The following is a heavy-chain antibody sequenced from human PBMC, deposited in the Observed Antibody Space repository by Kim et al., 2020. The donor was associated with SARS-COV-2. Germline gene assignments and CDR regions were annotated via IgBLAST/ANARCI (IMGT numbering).Heavy chain of an antibody. V-gene: IGHV4-34*01. CDR1: GGSFSGYY. D-gene: IGHD6-6*01. J-gene: IGHJ4*02. CDR2: INHSGST. CDR3: ARSCSSSPFDY. Sequence: SETLSLTCAVYGGSFSGYYWSWIRQPPGKGLEWIGEINHSGSTNYNPSLESRVTISVDTSKNQFSLKLSSVTAADTAVYYCARSCSSSPFDYWGQGTLVT.